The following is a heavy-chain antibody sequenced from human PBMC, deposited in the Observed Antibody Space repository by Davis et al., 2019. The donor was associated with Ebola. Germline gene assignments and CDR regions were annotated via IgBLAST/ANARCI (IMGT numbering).Heavy chain of an antibody. CDR1: GFTFSSYG. CDR2: IYTGGRT. D-gene: IGHD5/OR15-5a*01. V-gene: IGHV3-NL1*01. J-gene: IGHJ6*02. Sequence: GESLKISCAASGFTFSSYGMHWVRQAPGKGLEWVSVIYTGGRTYYTDSVKGRFTISRDNSKNTIYLQMNSLRAEDTAVYYCARHYVYDYYMGLDVWGQGTTVAVSS. CDR3: ARHYVYDYYMGLDV.